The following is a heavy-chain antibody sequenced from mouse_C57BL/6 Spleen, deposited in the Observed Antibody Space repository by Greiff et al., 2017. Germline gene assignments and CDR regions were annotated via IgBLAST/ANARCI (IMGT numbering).Heavy chain of an antibody. CDR1: GYTFTSYW. V-gene: IGHV1-59*01. CDR3: HYGSTYFDY. CDR2: IDPSDSYT. D-gene: IGHD1-1*01. J-gene: IGHJ2*01. Sequence: VQLQQPGAELVRPGTSVKLSCKASGYTFTSYWMHWVKQRPGQGLEWIGVIDPSDSYTNYNQKFKGKATLTVDTSSSTAYMQLSSLTSEDSAVYYCHYGSTYFDYWGQGTTLTVSS.